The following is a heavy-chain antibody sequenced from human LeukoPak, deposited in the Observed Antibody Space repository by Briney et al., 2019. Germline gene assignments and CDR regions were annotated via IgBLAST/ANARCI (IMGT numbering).Heavy chain of an antibody. CDR1: GFTVSSNY. J-gene: IGHJ4*02. CDR3: AREVTGGNPFDY. D-gene: IGHD4-23*01. V-gene: IGHV3-53*01. Sequence: GGSLRLSCAASGFTVSSNYMSWVRQAPGKGLEWVSVIYNNGNTYYADSVKGRFTISRDNSKITLYLQMNSLRAEDTAVYYCAREVTGGNPFDYWGQGTLVTVSS. CDR2: IYNNGNT.